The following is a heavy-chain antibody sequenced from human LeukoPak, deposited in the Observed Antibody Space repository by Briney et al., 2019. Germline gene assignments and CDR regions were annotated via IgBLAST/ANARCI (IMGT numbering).Heavy chain of an antibody. J-gene: IGHJ4*02. D-gene: IGHD4/OR15-4a*01. CDR1: GLTVSSNS. Sequence: GGSLRLSCAASGLTVSSNSMSWVRQAPGKGLEWVSFIYSGGSTYYSDSVKGRFTISRDNSKNTLYLQMNSLRADDTAVYYCARRAGAYSHPYDYWGQGTLVTVSS. CDR3: ARRAGAYSHPYDY. CDR2: IYSGGST. V-gene: IGHV3-53*01.